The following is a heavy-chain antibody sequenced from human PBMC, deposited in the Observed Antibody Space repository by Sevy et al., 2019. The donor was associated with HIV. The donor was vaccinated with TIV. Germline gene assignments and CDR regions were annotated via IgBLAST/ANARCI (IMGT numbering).Heavy chain of an antibody. Sequence: ASVKVSCKASGYRFTSYAMNWVRQAPGQGLEWMGWINANTGKPTYPQGFTGRFVFSLDTSVNTAYLQISSLKAEDTAVYYCAKGRPGSGYAGAAAGDWGQGTRVTVSS. CDR1: GYRFTSYA. D-gene: IGHD5-12*01. CDR2: INANTGKP. J-gene: IGHJ4*02. CDR3: AKGRPGSGYAGAAAGD. V-gene: IGHV7-4-1*02.